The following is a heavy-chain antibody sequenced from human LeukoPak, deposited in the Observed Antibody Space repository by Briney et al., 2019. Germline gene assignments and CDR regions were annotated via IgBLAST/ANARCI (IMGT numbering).Heavy chain of an antibody. CDR3: ARGGYSYGSDY. D-gene: IGHD5-18*01. Sequence: ASVKVSCKASGCTFTSYAMNWVRQAPGQGLEWMGWINTNTGNPTYAQGFTGRFVFSLDTSVSTAYLRISSLKAEDTAVYYCARGGYSYGSDYWGQGTLVTVSS. CDR2: INTNTGNP. J-gene: IGHJ4*02. CDR1: GCTFTSYA. V-gene: IGHV7-4-1*02.